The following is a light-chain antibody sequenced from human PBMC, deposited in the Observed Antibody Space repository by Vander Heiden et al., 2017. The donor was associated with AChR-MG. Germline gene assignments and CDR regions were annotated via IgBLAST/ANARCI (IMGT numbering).Light chain of an antibody. V-gene: IGKV4-1*01. Sequence: DIVMTQSPDSLAVSLGERVTINCKSSQSVLYSSNNKNYLAWYQQKPGQPPKLLIYWASTRESGVPDRFSGSGSGTDFTLTISSLQAEDVAVYYCQQDDSTPWTFGQGTKVEIK. CDR2: WAS. CDR1: QSVLYSSNNKNY. J-gene: IGKJ1*01. CDR3: QQDDSTPWT.